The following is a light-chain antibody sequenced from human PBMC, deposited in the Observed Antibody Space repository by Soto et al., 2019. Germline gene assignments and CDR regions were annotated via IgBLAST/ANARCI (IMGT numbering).Light chain of an antibody. CDR1: SSDIGAFNY. CDR2: KVN. V-gene: IGLV2-14*01. CDR3: MSYTSSTAYV. Sequence: QSALTQPASVSGSPGQSITISCTGTSSDIGAFNYVSWYQHHPGKAPKLIIYKVNIRPSGISYRFSGSKSGNTASLTISGLQAEDEADYHCMSYTSSTAYVFGTGTKLTGL. J-gene: IGLJ1*01.